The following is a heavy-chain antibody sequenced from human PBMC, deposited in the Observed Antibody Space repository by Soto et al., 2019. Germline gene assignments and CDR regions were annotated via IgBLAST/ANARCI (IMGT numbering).Heavy chain of an antibody. CDR1: GFTFSSYS. D-gene: IGHD2-15*01. V-gene: IGHV3-21*01. J-gene: IGHJ3*02. CDR2: ISISSSYI. Sequence: EVQLVESGGGLVKPGGSLRLSCAASGFTFSSYSMNWVRQAPGQGLEWVSSISISSSYIYYADSVKGRFTISRDNAKNSLYLQMNSLRAEDTAVYYCAREVMVVAATLAFDIWGQGTMVTVSS. CDR3: AREVMVVAATLAFDI.